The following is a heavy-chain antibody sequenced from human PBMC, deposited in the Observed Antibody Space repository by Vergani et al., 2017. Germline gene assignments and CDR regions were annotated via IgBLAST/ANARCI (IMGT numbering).Heavy chain of an antibody. J-gene: IGHJ6*02. CDR1: GFTFSSYA. V-gene: IGHV3-23*01. CDR2: ISGSGGST. Sequence: EVQLLESGGGLVQPGGSLRLSCAASGFTFSSYAMSWVRQAPGKGLEWVSAISGSGGSTYYADSVKGRFTISRDNSKNTLYLQMNSLRGEDTAVYYCAKDYVSGAVVTAPYYYYGMDVWGQGTTVTVSS. CDR3: AKDYVSGAVVTAPYYYYGMDV. D-gene: IGHD2-21*02.